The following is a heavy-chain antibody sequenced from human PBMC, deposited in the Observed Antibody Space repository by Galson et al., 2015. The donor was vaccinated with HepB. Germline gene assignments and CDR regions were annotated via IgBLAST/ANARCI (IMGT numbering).Heavy chain of an antibody. Sequence: SLRLSCAASGFTFSSYSMNWVRQAPGKGLEWVSSISSSSSYIYYADSVKGRFAISRDNAKNSLYLQMNSLRAEDTAVYYCARDPGYSSSWYALDIWGQGTMVTVSS. D-gene: IGHD6-13*01. J-gene: IGHJ3*02. V-gene: IGHV3-21*01. CDR2: ISSSSSYI. CDR3: ARDPGYSSSWYALDI. CDR1: GFTFSSYS.